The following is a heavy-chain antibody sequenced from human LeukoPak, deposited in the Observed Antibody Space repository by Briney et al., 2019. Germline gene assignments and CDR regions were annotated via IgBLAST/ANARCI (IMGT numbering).Heavy chain of an antibody. Sequence: GGSLRLSCSASGFTFGRYAMNWVHQAPGKGLEWVSSISDGSTYIYYADSVKGRFTISRDNAKNSLDLQMNSLRAEDTAIYYCARDNGYNFDSWGQGTLVTVSS. J-gene: IGHJ4*02. CDR1: GFTFGRYA. D-gene: IGHD5-18*01. CDR2: ISDGSTYI. CDR3: ARDNGYNFDS. V-gene: IGHV3-21*01.